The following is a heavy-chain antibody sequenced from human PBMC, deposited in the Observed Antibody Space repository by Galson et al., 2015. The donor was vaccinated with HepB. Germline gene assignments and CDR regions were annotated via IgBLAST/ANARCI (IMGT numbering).Heavy chain of an antibody. V-gene: IGHV1-58*02. CDR3: AADCDRCGFDALDI. CDR1: GFTFPSSV. Sequence: SVKVSCKASGFTFPSSVMQWVRQARGQRLEWIGWIVVGSGDTNYAQKFQERVTITSDMSTRTTYMELSSLRTEDTAVYYCAADCDRCGFDALDIWGQGTVVTVSS. CDR2: IVVGSGDT. D-gene: IGHD3-22*01. J-gene: IGHJ3*02.